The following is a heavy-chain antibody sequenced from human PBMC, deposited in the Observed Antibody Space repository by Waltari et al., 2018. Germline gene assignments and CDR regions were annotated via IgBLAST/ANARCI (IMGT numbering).Heavy chain of an antibody. J-gene: IGHJ4*02. CDR3: ARAPYPYYDSSGGFDY. D-gene: IGHD3-22*01. Sequence: QVQLQESGPGLVTPSQTLSLTCTVSGGSLSSGRYSWGWIRAPAGKGLEWMGRIYTSGSTNYNPSLKSRVTISVDTSKNQFSLKLSSVTAADTAVYYCARAPYPYYDSSGGFDYWGQGTLVTVSS. CDR2: IYTSGST. CDR1: GGSLSSGRYS. V-gene: IGHV4-61*02.